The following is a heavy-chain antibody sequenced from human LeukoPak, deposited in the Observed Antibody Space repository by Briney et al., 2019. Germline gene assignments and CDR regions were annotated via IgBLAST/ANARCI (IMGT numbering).Heavy chain of an antibody. J-gene: IGHJ2*01. V-gene: IGHV3-66*01. D-gene: IGHD2-2*02. Sequence: GGSLRLSCAASGFAVNTNYLTWVRQAPGKGLEWVSVLYSGGSTYYSDSVKGRFTVSRDISKNTLYLQMNNLRAEDTAVYYCARDSLHTSWYFDLWGRGTLVTVSS. CDR1: GFAVNTNY. CDR2: LYSGGST. CDR3: ARDSLHTSWYFDL.